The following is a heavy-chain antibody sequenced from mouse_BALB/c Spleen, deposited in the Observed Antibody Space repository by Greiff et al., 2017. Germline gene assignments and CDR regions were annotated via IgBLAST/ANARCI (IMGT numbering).Heavy chain of an antibody. D-gene: IGHD1-1*01. V-gene: IGHV1-20*02. CDR1: GYSFTGYF. Sequence: VQLQQSGPELVKPGASVKISCKASGYSFTGYFMNWVMQSHGKSLEWIGRINPYNGDTFYNQKFKGKATLTVDKSSSTAHMELRSLASEDSAVYYCARRGSSYWYFDVWGAGTTVTVSS. J-gene: IGHJ1*01. CDR2: INPYNGDT. CDR3: ARRGSSYWYFDV.